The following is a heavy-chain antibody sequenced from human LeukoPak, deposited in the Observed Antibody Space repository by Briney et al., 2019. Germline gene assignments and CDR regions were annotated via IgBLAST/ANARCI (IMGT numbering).Heavy chain of an antibody. CDR1: GFTFNDYA. CDR3: ARASYYYDTTGLGAVDI. Sequence: GGSLRLSCAASGFTFNDYAMYWVRQAPGKGLEWASGINWNSDNIGYADSVKGRFTISRDDAKNSLFLQMNSLRAEDTALYYCARASYYYDTTGLGAVDIWGQGTMVTVSS. J-gene: IGHJ3*02. D-gene: IGHD3-22*01. CDR2: INWNSDNI. V-gene: IGHV3-9*01.